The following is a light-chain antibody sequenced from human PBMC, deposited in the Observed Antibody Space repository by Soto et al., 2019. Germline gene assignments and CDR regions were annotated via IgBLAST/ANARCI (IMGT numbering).Light chain of an antibody. CDR2: SND. CDR1: SSDVGSNT. V-gene: IGLV1-44*01. Sequence: QSVVTQPPSASATPGQRVTISCSGRSSDVGSNTVNWYQQFPGAAPKLLIYSNDQRPSGVPDRFSASKSGTSASLAISGLQSEDEADYYCATWDDSLFGHVFGTGTKVTVL. J-gene: IGLJ1*01. CDR3: ATWDDSLFGHV.